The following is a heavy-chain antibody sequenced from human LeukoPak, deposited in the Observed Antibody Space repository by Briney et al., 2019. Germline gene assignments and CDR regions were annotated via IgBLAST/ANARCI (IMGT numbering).Heavy chain of an antibody. Sequence: PGGSLRLSCAASGFTFSSYAMSWVRQAPGKGLEWVSAISGSGGRTYYADSGKGRFTISRDNSKNTLYLQMNSLRAEDTAVYYCASGLNMVTVPFDYWGQGTLVTVSS. V-gene: IGHV3-23*01. D-gene: IGHD2-21*02. CDR1: GFTFSSYA. J-gene: IGHJ4*02. CDR3: ASGLNMVTVPFDY. CDR2: ISGSGGRT.